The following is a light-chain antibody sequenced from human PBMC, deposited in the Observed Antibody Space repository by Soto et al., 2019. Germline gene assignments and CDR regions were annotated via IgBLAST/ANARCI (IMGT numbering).Light chain of an antibody. CDR2: DVS. J-gene: IGLJ1*01. Sequence: VLTQPASVSGSPGQSITLSCTGTTSDVGGFDYVSWYQQHPGKAPKLMIFDVSNRPSGASYRFSGSKTGNKASLTISALQAEDEADYYCSSYTTTGTQVFGTGTKV. V-gene: IGLV2-14*03. CDR3: SSYTTTGTQV. CDR1: TSDVGGFDY.